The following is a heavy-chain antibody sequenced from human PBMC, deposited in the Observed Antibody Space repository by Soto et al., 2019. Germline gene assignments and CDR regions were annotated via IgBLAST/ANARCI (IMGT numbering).Heavy chain of an antibody. CDR1: GYTFTSYY. CDR2: MNPNTGDT. CDR3: ARGASTMSRGDIYSCYIGVDV. J-gene: IGHJ6*02. V-gene: IGHV1-2*02. D-gene: IGHD2-2*02. Sequence: QEQLVQSGAEVKKPGASVKVSCTASGYTFTSYYLHWVRQAPGQGLEWVGWMNPNTGDTKYAQKFQGRVTMTRDTSINRDYMELSGLRYDDTAMFFGARGASTMSRGDIYSCYIGVDVWGQGTSVTVSS.